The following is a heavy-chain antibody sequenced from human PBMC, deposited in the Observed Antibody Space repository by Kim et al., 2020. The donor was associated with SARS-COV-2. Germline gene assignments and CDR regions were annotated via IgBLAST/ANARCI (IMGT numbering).Heavy chain of an antibody. V-gene: IGHV5-10-1*01. CDR3: ASTYSKRPQSPFDY. J-gene: IGHJ4*02. CDR1: GYSFTSYW. D-gene: IGHD4-4*01. Sequence: GESLKISCKGSGYSFTSYWISWVRQMPGKGLEWMGRIDPSDSYTNYSPSFQGHVTISADKSISTAYLQWSSLKASDTAMYYCASTYSKRPQSPFDYWGQGTLVTVSS. CDR2: IDPSDSYT.